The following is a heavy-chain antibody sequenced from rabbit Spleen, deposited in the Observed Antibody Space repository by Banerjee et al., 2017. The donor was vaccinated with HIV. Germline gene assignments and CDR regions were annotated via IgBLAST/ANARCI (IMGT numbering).Heavy chain of an antibody. J-gene: IGHJ4*01. D-gene: IGHD7-1*01. Sequence: QSLEESGGDLVEPGASLTLTCTASGFSFSSNDYMCWVRQAPGKGLEWIAYIYPDYGTTGYASWARGRFTISKTSSTTVTLQMTSLTDADTATYFCARDDSAAHYFNLWGQGTLVTVS. CDR1: GFSFSSNDY. CDR3: ARDDSAAHYFNL. V-gene: IGHV1S40*01. CDR2: IYPDYGTT.